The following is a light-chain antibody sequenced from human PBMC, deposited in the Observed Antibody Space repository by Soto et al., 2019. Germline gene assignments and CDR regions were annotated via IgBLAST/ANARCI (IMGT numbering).Light chain of an antibody. J-gene: IGKJ1*01. Sequence: DIQMTQSPSTLSASVGDRVTITCRASQTISDWLAWYQQKPGKAPKLLIYKTSSLESGVPSRFSGSGSGTECTLTISSLQPEDFATYHCQHWNNYLWTFGQGTKVEIK. CDR3: QHWNNYLWT. CDR2: KTS. V-gene: IGKV1-5*03. CDR1: QTISDW.